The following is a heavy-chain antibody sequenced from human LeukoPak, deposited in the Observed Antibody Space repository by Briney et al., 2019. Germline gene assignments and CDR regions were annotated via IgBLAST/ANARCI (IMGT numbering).Heavy chain of an antibody. CDR2: VSYSGTT. CDR1: DGSISGGTYY. D-gene: IGHD6-19*01. Sequence: SETLSLTCTVSDGSISGGTYYWGWIRQPPGKGLEWIGTVSYSGTTYYKSSLKSRVTISVDTSKNQFSLYLNSVTAADTAVYYCARHGGYIYLNWFDTWGQGTLVTVSS. CDR3: ARHGGYIYLNWFDT. J-gene: IGHJ5*01. V-gene: IGHV4-39*01.